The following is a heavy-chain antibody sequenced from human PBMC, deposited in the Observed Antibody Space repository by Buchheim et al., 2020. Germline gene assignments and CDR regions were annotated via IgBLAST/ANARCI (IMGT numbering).Heavy chain of an antibody. D-gene: IGHD6-6*01. J-gene: IGHJ4*02. CDR1: GFSFSSYE. CDR2: ISHTAYDI. Sequence: EVQLVESGGGLVQPGGSLRLSCAASGFSFSSYEMNWVRQAPGKGLEWISYISHTAYDIYYADSVTGRFTISRDNAKNSLYLQMNSLTAEDTAVYYCTTHLRGRSSFDWGQGTL. CDR3: TTHLRGRSSFD. V-gene: IGHV3-48*03.